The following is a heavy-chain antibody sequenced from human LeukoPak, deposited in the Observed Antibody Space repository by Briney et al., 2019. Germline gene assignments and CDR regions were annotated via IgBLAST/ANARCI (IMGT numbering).Heavy chain of an antibody. CDR1: GFTFSSYA. CDR3: AKRASGSGTSLYHFDY. J-gene: IGHJ4*02. V-gene: IGHV3-23*01. Sequence: PGGSLRLSCAASGFTFSSYAMSWVRQAPGKGLEWVSVISNSGGSTFYADSVKGRFTISRDNSKNTLYLQMNSLRAEDTAVYYCAKRASGSGTSLYHFDYWGQGTLVTVSS. CDR2: ISNSGGST. D-gene: IGHD3-10*01.